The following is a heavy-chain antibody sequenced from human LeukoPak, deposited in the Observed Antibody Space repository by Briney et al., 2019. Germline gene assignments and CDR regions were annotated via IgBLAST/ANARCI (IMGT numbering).Heavy chain of an antibody. D-gene: IGHD6-13*01. Sequence: GGSLRLSCAASGFTFSSYAMSWVRQAPGKGLEWVSAISGSGGSTYYADSVKGRFTISRDSSKNTLYLQMNSLRAEDTAVYYCAKDYVGIAAVFTMWFDPWGQGTLVTVSS. CDR3: AKDYVGIAAVFTMWFDP. CDR1: GFTFSSYA. J-gene: IGHJ5*02. V-gene: IGHV3-23*01. CDR2: ISGSGGST.